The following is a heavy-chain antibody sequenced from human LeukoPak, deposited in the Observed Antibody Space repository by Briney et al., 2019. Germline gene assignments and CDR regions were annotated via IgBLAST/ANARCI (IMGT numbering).Heavy chain of an antibody. D-gene: IGHD3-22*01. J-gene: IGHJ5*02. Sequence: SETLSLTCSVSGYSISSAYYWSWIRRPPGKGLEWIGTMYHSGSTNYNPSLKSRVTISVDTSKNQFSLKLSSVTAADTAVYYCARELTMNENWFDPWGQGTLVTVSS. CDR3: ARELTMNENWFDP. CDR1: GYSISSAYY. CDR2: MYHSGST. V-gene: IGHV4-38-2*02.